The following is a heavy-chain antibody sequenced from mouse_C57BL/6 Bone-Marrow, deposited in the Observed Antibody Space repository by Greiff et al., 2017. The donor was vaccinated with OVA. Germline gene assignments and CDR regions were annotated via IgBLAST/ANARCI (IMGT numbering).Heavy chain of an antibody. Sequence: EVKVVESGGGLVKPGGSLKLSCAASGFTFSDYGMHWVRQAPEKGLEWVAYISSGSSTIYYADTVKGRFTISRDNAKNTLFLQMTSLRSEDTAMYYCASHDGYYFWFAYWGQGTLVTVSA. D-gene: IGHD2-3*01. CDR2: ISSGSSTI. V-gene: IGHV5-17*01. CDR3: ASHDGYYFWFAY. J-gene: IGHJ3*01. CDR1: GFTFSDYG.